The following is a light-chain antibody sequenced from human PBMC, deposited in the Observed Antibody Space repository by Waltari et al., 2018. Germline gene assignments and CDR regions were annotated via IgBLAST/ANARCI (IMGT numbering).Light chain of an antibody. J-gene: IGLJ1*01. CDR3: SSDAVSNNFYD. CDR2: EVS. Sequence: QSALTQPPSASGSPGQSVTISCTGTGSGGSVSWYQQLPGKAPKLLIYEVSKRPSGVLDRFSGSKSGNPASLTVSGLQAEDEGDYYCSSDAVSNNFYDFGSGTKVTVL. CDR1: GSGGS. V-gene: IGLV2-8*01.